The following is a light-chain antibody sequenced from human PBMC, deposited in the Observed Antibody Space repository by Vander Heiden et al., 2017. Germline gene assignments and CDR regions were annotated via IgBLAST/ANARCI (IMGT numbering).Light chain of an antibody. V-gene: IGKV1-39*01. J-gene: IGKJ2*01. CDR2: AAS. Sequence: DTQMSHTPSPLSASVGDRVTTTCRASQSISSYLNGYQQKPGNAPKLLIYAASSLQRGVASTFSGSGAATEVTLTISSLQPEDYATYYCQQSYSTPMYTFGQGTKLEIK. CDR3: QQSYSTPMYT. CDR1: QSISSY.